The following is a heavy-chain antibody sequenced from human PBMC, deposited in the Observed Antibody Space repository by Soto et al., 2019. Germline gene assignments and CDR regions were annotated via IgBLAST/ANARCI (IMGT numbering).Heavy chain of an antibody. Sequence: QVQLVQSGAEVKKPGASVKVSCKASGYSFTDYHIHWVRQAPGQGLEWLGRINPKSGGTSTAQKFHDRITMTRSVSAGTAFMELNSLTPEDTAVYYCARRMTWSLWCFDLWGSGTQVTVSS. J-gene: IGHJ2*01. D-gene: IGHD3-3*01. CDR1: GYSFTDYH. CDR3: ARRMTWSLWCFDL. V-gene: IGHV1-2*06. CDR2: INPKSGGT.